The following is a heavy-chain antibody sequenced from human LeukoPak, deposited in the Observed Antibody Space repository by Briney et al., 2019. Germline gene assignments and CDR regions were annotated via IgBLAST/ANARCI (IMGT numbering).Heavy chain of an antibody. CDR3: ARDNYYGSGSYSKGYFDY. D-gene: IGHD3-10*01. V-gene: IGHV3-7*01. Sequence: PGGSLRLSCAASGFTFSSYWMHWVRQAPGKGLEWVANIKQDGSEKYYVDSVKGRFTISRDNAKNSLSLQMNSLRAEDTAVYYCARDNYYGSGSYSKGYFDYWGQGTLVTVSS. J-gene: IGHJ4*02. CDR1: GFTFSSYW. CDR2: IKQDGSEK.